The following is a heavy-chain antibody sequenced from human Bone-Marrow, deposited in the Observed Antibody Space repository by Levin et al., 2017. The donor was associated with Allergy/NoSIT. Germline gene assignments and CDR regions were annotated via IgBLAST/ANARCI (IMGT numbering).Heavy chain of an antibody. J-gene: IGHJ3*02. CDR2: INPKSGDT. CDR1: GYTFIDYY. V-gene: IGHV1-2*06. CDR3: AKREMAASGGAFDI. Sequence: ASVKVSCKASGYTFIDYYLYWVRQAPGQGLEWMGRINPKSGDTIYAQKFQGRVTMTMDTSISAAYMELARLRSDDTAVFYCAKREMAASGGAFDIWGQGTMVTVSS. D-gene: IGHD5-24*01.